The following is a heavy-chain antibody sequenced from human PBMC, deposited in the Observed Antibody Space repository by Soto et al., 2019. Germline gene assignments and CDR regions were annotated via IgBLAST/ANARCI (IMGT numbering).Heavy chain of an antibody. CDR2: IIPLFGTA. V-gene: IGHV1-69*01. D-gene: IGHD1-26*01. CDR3: AADVGASARTFDY. J-gene: IGHJ4*02. Sequence: QVQLVQSGAEVKKPGSSVNVSCKASGGTFSTYAISWVRQAPGQGLEWMGGIIPLFGTANYAQKFQGRVTITADESTSTAYMELSSLRSEDTAVYYCAADVGASARTFDYWGQGSLVTASS. CDR1: GGTFSTYA.